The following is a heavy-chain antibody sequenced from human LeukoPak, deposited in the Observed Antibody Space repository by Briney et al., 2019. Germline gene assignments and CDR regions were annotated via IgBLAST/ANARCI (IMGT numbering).Heavy chain of an antibody. CDR2: INPNSGDT. J-gene: IGHJ5*02. Sequence: GASVKVSCKASGYTFTGYHMHWVRQASGQGLEWMGRINPNSGDTNYAQKFQGRVTMTRDTSASTAYMELSSLRSEDTAVYYCARSADHKVVPAAIRYNWFDPWGQGTLVTVSS. CDR3: ARSADHKVVPAAIRYNWFDP. CDR1: GYTFTGYH. D-gene: IGHD2-2*02. V-gene: IGHV1-2*06.